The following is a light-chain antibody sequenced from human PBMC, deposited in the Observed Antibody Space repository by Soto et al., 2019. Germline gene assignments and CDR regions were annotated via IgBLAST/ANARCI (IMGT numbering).Light chain of an antibody. J-gene: IGKJ1*01. V-gene: IGKV3-15*01. CDR3: QQYNNWT. CDR1: QSVSSN. CDR2: GAS. Sequence: EIVMTQSPATLSVSPGERATLSCRASQSVSSNLAWYQQKPGQAPRLLIYGASTRATGIPARFSGSGSGTEFTLTISSLKSEDFAVYYCQQYNNWTFGQGTKVEIK.